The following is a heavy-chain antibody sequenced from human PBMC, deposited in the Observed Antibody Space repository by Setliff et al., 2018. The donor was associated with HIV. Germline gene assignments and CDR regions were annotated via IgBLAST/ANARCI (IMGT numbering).Heavy chain of an antibody. J-gene: IGHJ6*02. CDR3: ARAPTLFGVEYYYYFGMDV. CDR1: GYTFTGYY. Sequence: ASVMVSCKASGYTFTGYYMHWVRQAPGQGLEWMGWTNPHSGDTNYAQKFQDRVTMTRDTSVNIAYMQLSRLRSDDTAVYYCARAPTLFGVEYYYYFGMDVWGQGTTVTVSS. D-gene: IGHD3-3*01. V-gene: IGHV1-2*02. CDR2: TNPHSGDT.